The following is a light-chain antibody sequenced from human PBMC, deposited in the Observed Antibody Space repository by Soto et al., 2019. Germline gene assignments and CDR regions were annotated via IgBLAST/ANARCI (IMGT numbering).Light chain of an antibody. CDR1: QSLSSH. V-gene: IGKV1-39*01. Sequence: DIPMTQSPSSLSASVGDRVTITCRASQSLSSHLNWYQQKPGKAPKLLIYAASSLQSGVPSRFGGSGSGTDFTLTISSLQPEDFATYYCQQSYRTPPTFGQGTKVDI. J-gene: IGKJ1*01. CDR3: QQSYRTPPT. CDR2: AAS.